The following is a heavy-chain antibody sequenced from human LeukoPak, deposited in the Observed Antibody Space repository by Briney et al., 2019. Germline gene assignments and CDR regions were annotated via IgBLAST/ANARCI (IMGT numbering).Heavy chain of an antibody. Sequence: GGSLRLSCAASGFTFSSYGMHWVRQAPGKGLEWVAFIRYDGSNKYYADSVKGRFTISRDNPKNTLYLQMNSLRAEDTAVYYCAKARAIRPTDAFDIWGQGTMVTVSS. D-gene: IGHD5-24*01. CDR1: GFTFSSYG. J-gene: IGHJ3*02. CDR2: IRYDGSNK. V-gene: IGHV3-30*02. CDR3: AKARAIRPTDAFDI.